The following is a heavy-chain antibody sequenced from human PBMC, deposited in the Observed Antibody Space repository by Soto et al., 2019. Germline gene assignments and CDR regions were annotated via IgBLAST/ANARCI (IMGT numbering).Heavy chain of an antibody. CDR1: GGSFSGYY. CDR3: ARFVRAVPIPGGYYYYYMDV. J-gene: IGHJ6*03. D-gene: IGHD3-10*01. Sequence: SETLSLTCAVYGGSFSGYYWSWIRQPPGKGLEWIGEINHSGSTNYNPSLKSRVTISVDTSKNQFSLKLSSVTAADTAVYYCARFVRAVPIPGGYYYYYMDVWGKGTTVTVSS. V-gene: IGHV4-34*01. CDR2: INHSGST.